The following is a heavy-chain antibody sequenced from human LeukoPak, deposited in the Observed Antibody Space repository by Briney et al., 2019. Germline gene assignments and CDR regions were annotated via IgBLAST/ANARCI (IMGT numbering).Heavy chain of an antibody. J-gene: IGHJ4*02. Sequence: GASLRLSCGASGFIFRNYAMRWVRQAPGKGLEWVSAITGSGDTTYYADSVKGRFTISRDNSKNTLYVEMNTLRAEDTAVYYCAKWGDYDILTGYYVSDFWGQGTLVTVSS. CDR1: GFIFRNYA. CDR3: AKWGDYDILTGYYVSDF. D-gene: IGHD3-9*01. V-gene: IGHV3-23*01. CDR2: ITGSGDTT.